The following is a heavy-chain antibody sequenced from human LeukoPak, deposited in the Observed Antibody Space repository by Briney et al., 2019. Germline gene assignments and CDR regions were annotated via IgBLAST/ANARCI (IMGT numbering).Heavy chain of an antibody. CDR2: IIPILGIA. Sequence: GASVKVSCKASGYTFTSYGISWVRQAPGQGLEWMGRIIPILGIANYAQKFQGRVTITADKPTSTAYMELSSLRSEDTAVYYCARDLIAVAGTGEMGSVYWGQGTLVTVSS. CDR1: GYTFTSYG. D-gene: IGHD6-19*01. CDR3: ARDLIAVAGTGEMGSVY. V-gene: IGHV1-69*04. J-gene: IGHJ4*02.